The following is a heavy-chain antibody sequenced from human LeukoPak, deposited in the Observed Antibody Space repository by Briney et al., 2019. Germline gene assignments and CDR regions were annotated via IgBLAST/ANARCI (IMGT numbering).Heavy chain of an antibody. CDR2: VHYAEAA. CDR3: ARGFSFGGVIVGPWD. J-gene: IGHJ4*01. Sequence: SETLSLTCTVSSASIGSYYWGWIRQTPGKGLECIGYVHYAEAATYNSSLQSRVTISVDTSTNSFSLRLHSVTAADTAVYLCARGFSFGGVIVGPWDWGHGTLVTVSS. CDR1: SASIGSYY. V-gene: IGHV4-59*01. D-gene: IGHD3-16*01.